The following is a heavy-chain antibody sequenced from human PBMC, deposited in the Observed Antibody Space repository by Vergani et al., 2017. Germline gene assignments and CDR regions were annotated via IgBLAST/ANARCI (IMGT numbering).Heavy chain of an antibody. D-gene: IGHD6-13*01. V-gene: IGHV3-43D*03. CDR1: GFTFDDYA. J-gene: IGHJ6*02. CDR2: ISWDGGST. Sequence: EVQLVESGGVVVQPGGSLRLSCAASGFTFDDYAMHWVRQAPGKGLEWVSLISWDGGSTYYADSVKGRFTISRDNSKNSLYLQMNSLRAEDTALYYCAKDQQPTGYYDYGMDVWGQGTTVTVSS. CDR3: AKDQQPTGYYDYGMDV.